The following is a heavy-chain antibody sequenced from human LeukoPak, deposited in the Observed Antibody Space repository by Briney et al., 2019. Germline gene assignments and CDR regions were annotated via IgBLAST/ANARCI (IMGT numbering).Heavy chain of an antibody. D-gene: IGHD5-12*01. V-gene: IGHV1-18*01. CDR1: GYTFTSYG. CDR3: ARVSMDSGYDIDY. Sequence: GASVKVSCKASGYTFTSYGISWVRQAPGQGLEWMGWISAYNGNTNYAQKLQGRVTMTTDTSTSTAYVELRSLRSDDTAVYYCARVSMDSGYDIDYWGQGTLVTVS. J-gene: IGHJ4*02. CDR2: ISAYNGNT.